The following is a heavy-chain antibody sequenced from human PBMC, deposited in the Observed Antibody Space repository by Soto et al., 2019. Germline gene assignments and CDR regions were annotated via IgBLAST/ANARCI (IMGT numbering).Heavy chain of an antibody. CDR1: GFTFSSYG. V-gene: IGHV3-30*18. D-gene: IGHD3-3*01. CDR3: AKELVLRFLEWPSYYYYYGMDV. J-gene: IGHJ6*02. CDR2: ISYDGSNK. Sequence: GGSLRLSCAASGFTFSSYGMHWVSQAPGKGLEWVAVISYDGSNKYYADSVKGRFTISRDNSKNTLYLQMNSLRAEDTAVYYCAKELVLRFLEWPSYYYYYGMDVWGQGTTVTVSS.